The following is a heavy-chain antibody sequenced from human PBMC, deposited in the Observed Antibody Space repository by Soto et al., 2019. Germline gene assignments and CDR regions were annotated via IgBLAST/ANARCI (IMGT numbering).Heavy chain of an antibody. V-gene: IGHV4-4*02. CDR1: GGSISTSNW. J-gene: IGHJ4*02. D-gene: IGHD6-13*01. CDR3: ARARATIAAAAIFDC. CDR2: VYRTGST. Sequence: QVQLQESGPGLVKPSGTLSLTCAVSGGSISTSNWWSWVRQPPGKGLEWIGEVYRTGSTNYNPSLESRVIVSVDPSKTQFSLKLTSVTAADTAVYYCARARATIAAAAIFDCWGQGTLVTVSS.